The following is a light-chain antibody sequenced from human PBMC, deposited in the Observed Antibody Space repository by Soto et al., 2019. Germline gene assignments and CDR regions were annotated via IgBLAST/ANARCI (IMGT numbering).Light chain of an antibody. J-gene: IGLJ2*01. Sequence: SYELTQAPSVSVAPGQTARITCGGNNIGSKSVQWYQQKPGQAPVLVVYDDTDRPSGIPERFSGSNSGNTATLTISRVEAGDEADYYCQVWDSSSDVVFGGGTKLTVL. CDR1: NIGSKS. CDR2: DDT. CDR3: QVWDSSSDVV. V-gene: IGLV3-21*02.